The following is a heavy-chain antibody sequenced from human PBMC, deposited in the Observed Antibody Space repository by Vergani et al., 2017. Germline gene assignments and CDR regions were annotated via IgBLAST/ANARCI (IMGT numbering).Heavy chain of an antibody. CDR2: ISSSSSTI. J-gene: IGHJ4*02. D-gene: IGHD3-22*01. Sequence: EVQLVESGGGLVQPGGSLRLSCAASGFTFSSYSMNWVRQAPGKGLEWVSYISSSSSTIYYADSVKGRFTISRDNAKNSLYLQMNSLRAEDTAVYYCARDAYYYDSSGYANFDDWGQGTLVTVSS. V-gene: IGHV3-48*01. CDR1: GFTFSSYS. CDR3: ARDAYYYDSSGYANFDD.